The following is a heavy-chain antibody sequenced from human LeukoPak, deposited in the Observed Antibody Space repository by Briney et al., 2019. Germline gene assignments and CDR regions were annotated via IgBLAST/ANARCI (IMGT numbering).Heavy chain of an antibody. CDR1: GFTFNSHA. Sequence: GGSLRLSCAASGFTFNSHAMSWVRQAPGRGLEWVSAISGSGGNTYYADSVEGRFTISRDNSKNTLYLQMNSLRAEDTAVYYCAKDLIQWLGGDYFDYWGQGTLVTVSS. D-gene: IGHD6-19*01. CDR2: ISGSGGNT. V-gene: IGHV3-23*01. CDR3: AKDLIQWLGGDYFDY. J-gene: IGHJ4*02.